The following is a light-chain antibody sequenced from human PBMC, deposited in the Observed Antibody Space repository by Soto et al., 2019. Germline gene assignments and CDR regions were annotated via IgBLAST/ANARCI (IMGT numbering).Light chain of an antibody. J-gene: IGLJ1*01. V-gene: IGLV2-14*01. Sequence: QSALTQPASVSGSPGQSITISCTGTSSDVGGYNYVSWYQQHPGKAPKLMFYDVSNRPSGVSNRFSGSKSGNTASLTISWLQAEDEADYYCSSYTSSSTYVFGTGTKVTVL. CDR1: SSDVGGYNY. CDR2: DVS. CDR3: SSYTSSSTYV.